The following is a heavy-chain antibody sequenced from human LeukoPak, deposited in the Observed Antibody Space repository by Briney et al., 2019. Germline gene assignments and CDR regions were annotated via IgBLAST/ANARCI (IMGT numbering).Heavy chain of an antibody. CDR3: AKDLLNYYDSSGYWD. V-gene: IGHV3-23*01. Sequence: PGGSLRLSCAASGFTFSSYAMSWVRQAPGKGLEWVSAISGSGGSTYYADSVKRRFTISRDNSKNTLHLQMNSLRAEDTAVYYCAKDLLNYYDSSGYWDWGQGTLVTVSS. CDR1: GFTFSSYA. CDR2: ISGSGGST. J-gene: IGHJ4*02. D-gene: IGHD3-22*01.